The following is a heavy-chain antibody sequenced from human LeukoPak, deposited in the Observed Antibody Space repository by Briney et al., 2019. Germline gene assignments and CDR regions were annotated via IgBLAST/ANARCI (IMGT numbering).Heavy chain of an antibody. V-gene: IGHV1-18*01. CDR2: ISAYNGNT. J-gene: IGHJ3*02. CDR1: GYTFTSYG. CDR3: ARDRLWGEDDAFDI. Sequence: VASVKVSCKASGYTFTSYGISWVRQAPGQGLEWMGWISAYNGNTFYAQMLQGRVTMTTDTSTSTAYMELRSLRSDDTAVYYCARDRLWGEDDAFDIWGQGTMVTVSS. D-gene: IGHD3-16*01.